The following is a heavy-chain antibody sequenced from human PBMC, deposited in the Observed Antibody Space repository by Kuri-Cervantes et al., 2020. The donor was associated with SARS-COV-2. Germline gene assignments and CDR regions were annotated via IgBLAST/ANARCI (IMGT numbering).Heavy chain of an antibody. V-gene: IGHV3-23*03. J-gene: IGHJ4*02. D-gene: IGHD3-22*01. CDR2: IYSGGSST. CDR3: AKDQDYYDSSGQFDY. CDR1: GFTFSSYW. Sequence: GGSLRLSCAASGFTFSSYWISWVRQAPGKGLEWVSVIYSGGSSTYYAGSVKGRFTISRDNSKNTLYLQMNSLRAEDTAVYYCAKDQDYYDSSGQFDYWGQGTLVTVSS.